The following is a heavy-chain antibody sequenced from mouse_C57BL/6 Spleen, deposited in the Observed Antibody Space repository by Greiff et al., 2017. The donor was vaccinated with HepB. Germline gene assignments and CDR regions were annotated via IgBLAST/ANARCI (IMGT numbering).Heavy chain of an antibody. D-gene: IGHD2-3*01. J-gene: IGHJ3*01. V-gene: IGHV1-26*01. CDR1: GYTFTDYY. Sequence: EVQLQQSGPELVKPGASVKISCKASGYTFTDYYMNWVKQSHGKSLEWIGDINPNNGGTSYNQKFKGKATLTVDKSSSTAYMELRSLTSEDSAVYYCARGAGDGSWFAYWGQGTLVTVSA. CDR3: ARGAGDGSWFAY. CDR2: INPNNGGT.